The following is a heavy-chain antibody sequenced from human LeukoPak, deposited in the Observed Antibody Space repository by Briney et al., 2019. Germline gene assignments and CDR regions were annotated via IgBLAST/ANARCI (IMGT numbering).Heavy chain of an antibody. CDR3: ASEYCGGDCYFS. D-gene: IGHD2-21*01. J-gene: IGHJ5*02. V-gene: IGHV3-74*01. CDR2: INSNGSST. Sequence: GGSLRLSCAASGFTFRSYWMHWVRQAPGKGLVWVSRINSNGSSTSYADSVKGRFTISRDNAKNTLYLQMNSLRAEDTAVYYCASEYCGGDCYFSWGQGTLVTVSS. CDR1: GFTFRSYW.